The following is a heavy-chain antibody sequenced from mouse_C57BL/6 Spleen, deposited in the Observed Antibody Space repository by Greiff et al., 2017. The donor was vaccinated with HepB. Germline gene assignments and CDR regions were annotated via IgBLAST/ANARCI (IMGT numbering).Heavy chain of an antibody. CDR2: IWSGGST. CDR3: ASLYYSNYYAMDY. D-gene: IGHD2-5*01. J-gene: IGHJ4*01. CDR1: GFSLTSYG. V-gene: IGHV2-2*01. Sequence: QVQLKESGPGLVQPSQSLSITCTVSGFSLTSYGVHWVRQSPGKGLEWLGVIWSGGSTDYNAAFISRLSISKDNSKSQVFFKMNSLQADDTAIYYCASLYYSNYYAMDYWGQGTSVTVSS.